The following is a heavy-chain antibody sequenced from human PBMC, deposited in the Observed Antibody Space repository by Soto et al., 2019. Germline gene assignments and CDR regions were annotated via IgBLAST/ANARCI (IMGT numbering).Heavy chain of an antibody. J-gene: IGHJ1*01. CDR1: GYSLIRYW. CDR3: ARPLDSGSDFPPDYIAL. Sequence: GECLKIPFKSSGYSLIRYWNGWVRQLPGKGLEWMGIIYPGDSDTRYSPSFQGQVTLPADQSISTAYLQWSSLKASDTARYYCARPLDSGSDFPPDYIALWGQGTLVIVSS. D-gene: IGHD1-26*01. CDR2: IYPGDSDT. V-gene: IGHV5-51*01.